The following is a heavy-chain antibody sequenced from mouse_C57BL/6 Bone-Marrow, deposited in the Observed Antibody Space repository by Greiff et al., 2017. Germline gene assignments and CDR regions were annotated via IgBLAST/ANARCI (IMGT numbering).Heavy chain of an antibody. D-gene: IGHD2-4*01. J-gene: IGHJ4*01. CDR2: INPNYGTT. CDR1: GYSFTDYN. V-gene: IGHV1-39*01. Sequence: FQLQQSEPGRVKPGASVKISGKAPGYSFTDYNMNGGKKSIGKSLEGIGVINPNYGTTSYNQKFKGKATLTVDQSSSTAYMQLNSLTSEDSAVYYCARGYDYDYAMDYWGQGTSVTVSS. CDR3: ARGYDYDYAMDY.